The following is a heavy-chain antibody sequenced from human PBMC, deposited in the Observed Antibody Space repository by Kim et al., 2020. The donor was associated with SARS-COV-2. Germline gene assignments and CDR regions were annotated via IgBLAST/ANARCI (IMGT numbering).Heavy chain of an antibody. D-gene: IGHD6-6*01. J-gene: IGHJ6*03. CDR3: ARDGVSSSPENYYYFYYMDV. CDR1: GYTFTSYA. CDR2: INAGNGNT. Sequence: ASVKVSCKASGYTFTSYAMNWVRQAPGQRLEWMGWINAGNGNTKYSQKFQGRVTITRDTSASTAYMELSSLRSEDTAVYYCARDGVSSSPENYYYFYYMDVWGKGTTVTVSS. V-gene: IGHV1-3*01.